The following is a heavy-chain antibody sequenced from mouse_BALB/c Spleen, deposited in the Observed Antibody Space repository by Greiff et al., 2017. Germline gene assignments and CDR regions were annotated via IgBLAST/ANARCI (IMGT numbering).Heavy chain of an antibody. CDR1: GYTFTSYY. CDR2: INPSNGGT. J-gene: IGHJ3*01. CDR3: TRSGAATDFAY. D-gene: IGHD1-2*01. V-gene: IGHV1S81*02. Sequence: VQLQQSGADLVKPGASVKLSCKASGYTFTSYYMYWVKQRPGQGLEWIGEINPSNGGTNFNEKFKSKATLTVDKSSSTAYMQLSSLTSEDSAVYYCTRSGAATDFAYWGQGTLVTVSA.